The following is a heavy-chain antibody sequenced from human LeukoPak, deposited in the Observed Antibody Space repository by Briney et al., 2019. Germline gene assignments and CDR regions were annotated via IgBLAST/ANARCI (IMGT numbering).Heavy chain of an antibody. CDR1: GFTFSSYE. V-gene: IGHV3-48*03. J-gene: IGHJ3*02. D-gene: IGHD3-3*01. Sequence: GGSLRLSCAASGFTFSSYEMNWVRQAPGKGLEWVSYISSSGSTIYYADSVKGRFTISRDNAKNSLYLQMNSLRAEDTAVYYCARVLRFSNGAFDIWGQGTMVTVSS. CDR3: ARVLRFSNGAFDI. CDR2: ISSSGSTI.